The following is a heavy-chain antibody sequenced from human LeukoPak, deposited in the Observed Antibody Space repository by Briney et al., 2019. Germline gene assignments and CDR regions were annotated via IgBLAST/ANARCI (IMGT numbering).Heavy chain of an antibody. V-gene: IGHV4/OR15-8*01. CDR2: VHLDGRP. Sequence: SETLSLTCGVSGGSVSSTNWWTWIRQPPGKGLEWIGEVHLDGRPNFNPSLKSRLTMSVDLSENHVSLKLTSVTAAGTAVYYCAREGGFYRPLDYSGQGTLVTVSS. D-gene: IGHD6-25*01. CDR3: AREGGFYRPLDY. CDR1: GGSVSSTNW. J-gene: IGHJ4*02.